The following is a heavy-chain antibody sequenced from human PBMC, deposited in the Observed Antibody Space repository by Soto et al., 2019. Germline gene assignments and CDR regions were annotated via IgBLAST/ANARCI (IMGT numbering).Heavy chain of an antibody. J-gene: IGHJ6*02. CDR3: ATLTNYYYGMDV. CDR2: INPSGGST. Sequence: EASVKVSCKASGYTFTRYYMHWVVQAPGQGHEWMGIINPSGGSTTYAQKFQGRVTMTRDMSISTAYLQWSSLKASDTAMYYCATLTNYYYGMDVWGQGTTVTVSS. CDR1: GYTFTRYY. V-gene: IGHV1-46*01.